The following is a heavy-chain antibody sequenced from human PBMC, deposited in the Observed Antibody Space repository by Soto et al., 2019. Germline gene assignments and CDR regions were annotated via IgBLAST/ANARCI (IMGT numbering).Heavy chain of an antibody. V-gene: IGHV3-30*03. Sequence: QAQLVESGGGVVQPGRSLRLSCAASGFAFSSYGMHWVRQAPGTGLEWVAVISYDGSLQHYADSVKGRFTISRDNSKNVVVLQMSSLGAEDTAVYCCVSGGAYGHASVLYAWGKGTLISVSS. CDR1: GFAFSSYG. D-gene: IGHD1-26*01. J-gene: IGHJ5*02. CDR3: VSGGAYGHASVLYA. CDR2: ISYDGSLQ.